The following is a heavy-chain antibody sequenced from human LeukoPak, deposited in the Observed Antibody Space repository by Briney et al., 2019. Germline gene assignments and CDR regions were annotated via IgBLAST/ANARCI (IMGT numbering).Heavy chain of an antibody. CDR1: GFNFISYR. CDR2: ISSSSTTI. J-gene: IGHJ4*02. CDR3: ARERVIAAAGDGFDS. D-gene: IGHD2-21*01. Sequence: GGSLRLSCAASGFNFISYRMSWVRQAPGKGLEWVSYISSSSTTIFYADSVKGRFTISRDNAKNPLFLQMNGLRDEDTALYYCARERVIAAAGDGFDSWGQGTLVTVSS. V-gene: IGHV3-48*02.